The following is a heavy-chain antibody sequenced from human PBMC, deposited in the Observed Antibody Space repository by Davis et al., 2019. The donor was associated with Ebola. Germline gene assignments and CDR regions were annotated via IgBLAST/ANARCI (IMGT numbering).Heavy chain of an antibody. V-gene: IGHV4-59*01. D-gene: IGHD1-14*01. Sequence: MPSETLSLTCTVSGFSISTYYWSWIWQLPGKGLEWIGYIYNSGNTNYNPSLKSRVTISVDTSKNQFSLKLSSVTAADTAVYYCASGRSYIGYWGQGTLVTVSS. CDR3: ASGRSYIGY. CDR1: GFSISTYY. J-gene: IGHJ4*02. CDR2: IYNSGNT.